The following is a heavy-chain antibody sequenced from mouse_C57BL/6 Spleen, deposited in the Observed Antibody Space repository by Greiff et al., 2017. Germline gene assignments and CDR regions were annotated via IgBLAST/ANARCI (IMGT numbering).Heavy chain of an antibody. CDR2: IHPNSGST. V-gene: IGHV1-64*01. CDR3: TRLDGNYDYFDY. Sequence: VQLQQPGAELVKPGASVKLSCKASGYTFTSYWMHWVKQRPGQGLEWIGMIHPNSGSTNYNEKFKSKATLTVDKSSSTAYMQLSSLTSEDSAVYYCTRLDGNYDYFDYWGQGTTLTVSS. CDR1: GYTFTSYW. D-gene: IGHD2-1*01. J-gene: IGHJ2*01.